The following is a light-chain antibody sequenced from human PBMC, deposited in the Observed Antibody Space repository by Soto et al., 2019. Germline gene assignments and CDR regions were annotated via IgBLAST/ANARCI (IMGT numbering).Light chain of an antibody. CDR1: QSISSW. CDR3: QQYNSYSPT. CDR2: DAS. Sequence: DIQMTPSPSTLSASVGDRVTITCRASQSISSWLAWYQQKPGKAPKILIYDASSLESGVPSRFSASGSGTEYTLTISGLQPDDFSSYYCQQYNSYSPTFGQGTKLEIK. V-gene: IGKV1-5*01. J-gene: IGKJ2*01.